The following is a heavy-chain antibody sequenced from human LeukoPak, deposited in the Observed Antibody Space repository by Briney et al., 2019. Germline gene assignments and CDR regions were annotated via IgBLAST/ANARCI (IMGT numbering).Heavy chain of an antibody. CDR2: IKQDGSEK. D-gene: IGHD3-9*01. CDR3: ARVGMHYDILTGFHPGYYFDY. J-gene: IGHJ4*02. CDR1: GFTFSSYA. V-gene: IGHV3-7*01. Sequence: GGSLRLSCAASGFTFSSYAMHWVRQAPGKGLEWVANIKQDGSEKYYVDSVKGRFTISRDNAKNSLYLQMNSLRAEDTAVYYCARVGMHYDILTGFHPGYYFDYWGQGTLVTVSS.